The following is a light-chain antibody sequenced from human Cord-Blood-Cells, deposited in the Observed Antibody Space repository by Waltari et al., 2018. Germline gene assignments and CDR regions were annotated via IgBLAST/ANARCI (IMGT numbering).Light chain of an antibody. CDR2: EVS. J-gene: IGLJ1*01. Sequence: QSPLTQPASVSGSPGQSPTISCPGTRSAAGGYNSVSCYQQHPGKAPKLMISEVSNRPSGVSNRFSGSKSGNTASLTISGLQAEDEADYYCSSYTSSSTPYVFGTGTKVTVL. V-gene: IGLV2-14*01. CDR1: RSAAGGYNS. CDR3: SSYTSSSTPYV.